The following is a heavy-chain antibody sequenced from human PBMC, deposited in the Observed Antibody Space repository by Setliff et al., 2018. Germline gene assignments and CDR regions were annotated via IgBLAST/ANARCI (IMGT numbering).Heavy chain of an antibody. CDR1: GYTFISYG. J-gene: IGHJ3*02. V-gene: IGHV1-3*01. CDR2: INAGNGNT. D-gene: IGHD2-2*01. CDR3: AREVLPLVREEAFYI. Sequence: ASVKVSCKTSGYTFISYGINWVRQAPGQGLEWMGWINAGNGNTKCSQNFQGRVTITRDTSASTAYVELSSLRSEDTAVYYCAREVLPLVREEAFYIWGQGTMVTVSS.